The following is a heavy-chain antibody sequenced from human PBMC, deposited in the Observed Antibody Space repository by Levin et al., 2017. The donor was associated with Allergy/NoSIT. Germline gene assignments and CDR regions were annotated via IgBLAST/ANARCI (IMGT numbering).Heavy chain of an antibody. V-gene: IGHV4-39*01. CDR2: IYYSGST. J-gene: IGHJ4*02. CDR3: ARQVATYGREWDFDY. Sequence: NASETLSLTCTVSGGSISSSNYYWGWIRQPPGKGLEWIGSIYYSGSTYYNPSLKSRVTISVDTSKNQFSLRLSSLTAADTAIYYCARQVATYGREWDFDYWGQGTLVTVSS. D-gene: IGHD1-26*01. CDR1: GGSISSSNYY.